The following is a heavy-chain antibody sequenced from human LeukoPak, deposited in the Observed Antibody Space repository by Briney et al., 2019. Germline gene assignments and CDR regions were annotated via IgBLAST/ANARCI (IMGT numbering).Heavy chain of an antibody. J-gene: IGHJ4*02. D-gene: IGHD4-11*01. CDR1: GGSISSSSYY. V-gene: IGHV4-39*07. Sequence: SETLSLTCTVSGGSISSSSYYWGWIRQPPGKGLEWIGSIYYSGSTYYNPSLKSRVTISVDTSKNQFSLKLSSVTAADTAVYYCARFGGHDYSNYSVYWGQGTLVTVSS. CDR2: IYYSGST. CDR3: ARFGGHDYSNYSVY.